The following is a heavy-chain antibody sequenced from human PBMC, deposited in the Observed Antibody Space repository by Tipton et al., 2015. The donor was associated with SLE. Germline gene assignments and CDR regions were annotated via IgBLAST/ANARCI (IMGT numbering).Heavy chain of an antibody. CDR1: GDSISGSY. D-gene: IGHD2-21*02. Sequence: TLSLTCSVSGDSISGSYWNWIRQPAGKGLEWIGRIYTSGNSDHSTDYNPSLKSRVTLSVDTSTNQLSLKVSSVTAADTAIYYCATTLRQTDDYWGQGILVTVSS. V-gene: IGHV4-4*07. CDR2: IYTSGNSDHST. CDR3: ATTLRQTDDY. J-gene: IGHJ4*02.